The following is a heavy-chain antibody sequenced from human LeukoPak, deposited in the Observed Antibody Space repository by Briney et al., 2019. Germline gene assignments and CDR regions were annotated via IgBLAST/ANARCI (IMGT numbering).Heavy chain of an antibody. Sequence: ASVKVSCKVSGYTLTELSMHWVRQAPGKGLEWMGGFDPEDGETIYAQKFQGRVTMTEDTSTDTAYMELSSLRSEDTAVYYCVGGSDTLTGYYLFDYWGQGTLVTVSS. J-gene: IGHJ4*02. D-gene: IGHD3-9*01. CDR2: FDPEDGET. CDR1: GYTLTELS. V-gene: IGHV1-24*01. CDR3: VGGSDTLTGYYLFDY.